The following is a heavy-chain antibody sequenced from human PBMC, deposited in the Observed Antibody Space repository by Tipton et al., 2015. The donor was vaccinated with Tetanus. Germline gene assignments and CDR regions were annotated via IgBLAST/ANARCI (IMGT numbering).Heavy chain of an antibody. J-gene: IGHJ4*02. CDR1: GFKFADYA. CDR2: STWNSGSI. CDR3: ARDGSYGGTLISDY. V-gene: IGHV3-9*01. Sequence: SLRLSCVGFGFKFADYAIHWVRQAPGKGLEWVSGSTWNSGSIGYADSVKGRFTISRDNAKNFLYLQMNSLRAEDTAVYYCARDGSYGGTLISDYWGQGTQVTVSS. D-gene: IGHD4-23*01.